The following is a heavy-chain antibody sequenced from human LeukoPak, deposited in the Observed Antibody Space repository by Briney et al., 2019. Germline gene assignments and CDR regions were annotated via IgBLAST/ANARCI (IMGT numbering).Heavy chain of an antibody. Sequence: PGGSLRLSCSVSGFTLCSLCMGWVRPAPREGLGWGSAISGSGGSTYYADSVKGRFTISRDNSKNTLYLQMNSLRAEDTAVYYCAKAALRKLSTSPPLDYWGQGTLVTVSS. D-gene: IGHD2-2*01. CDR1: GFTLCSLC. J-gene: IGHJ4*02. CDR2: ISGSGGST. CDR3: AKAALRKLSTSPPLDY. V-gene: IGHV3-23*01.